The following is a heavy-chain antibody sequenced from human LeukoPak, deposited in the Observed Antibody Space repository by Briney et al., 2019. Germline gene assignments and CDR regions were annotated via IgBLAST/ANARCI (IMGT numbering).Heavy chain of an antibody. CDR1: RFSFSSYA. V-gene: IGHV3-23*01. J-gene: IGHJ4*02. CDR3: AKVSRVRLGTAYYFDY. CDR2: ISGSGGST. Sequence: GGSLRLSCAASRFSFSSYAMSWVRQAPGKGLEWVSAISGSGGSTYYADSVKGRFTISRDNSKNTLYLQMNSLRAEDTAVYYCAKVSRVRLGTAYYFDYWGQGTLVTVSS. D-gene: IGHD7-27*01.